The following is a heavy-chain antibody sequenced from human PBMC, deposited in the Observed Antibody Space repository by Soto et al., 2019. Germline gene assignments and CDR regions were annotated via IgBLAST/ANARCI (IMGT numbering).Heavy chain of an antibody. J-gene: IGHJ5*02. CDR1: GGSISSGGYY. CDR3: ARERGVLWFGELQNWFDP. D-gene: IGHD3-10*01. CDR2: IYYSGST. V-gene: IGHV4-31*03. Sequence: QVQLQESGPGLVKPSQTLSLTCTVSGGSISSGGYYWSWIRQHPGKGLEWIGYIYYSGSTYYNPSLKSRATISVDTSKNQFSLKLSSVTAADTAVYYCARERGVLWFGELQNWFDPWGQGTLVTVSS.